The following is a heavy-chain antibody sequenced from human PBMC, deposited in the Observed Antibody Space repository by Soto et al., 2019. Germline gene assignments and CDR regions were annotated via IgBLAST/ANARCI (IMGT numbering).Heavy chain of an antibody. J-gene: IGHJ4*02. CDR2: INHSGST. CDR3: ASRSGPTDY. Sequence: PSETLSLTCAVYGGSFSGYYWSWIRQPPGKGLEWIGEINHSGSTNYNPSLKSRVTISVDTSKNQFSLKLSSVTAADTAVYYCASRSGPTDYWGQGTLVTVSS. V-gene: IGHV4-34*01. D-gene: IGHD6-19*01. CDR1: GGSFSGYY.